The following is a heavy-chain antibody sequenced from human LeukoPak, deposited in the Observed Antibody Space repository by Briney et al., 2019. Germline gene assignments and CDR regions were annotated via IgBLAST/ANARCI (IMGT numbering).Heavy chain of an antibody. Sequence: GGSLRLSCAASGFTFSSYSMTWVRQGPGKGLEWVSSMSSGSRYIYYADSVRGRFTISRDNAKNSLYLLMNSLRAEDTAVYYCARDRPTGASRLFVVQWGQGTLVTVSS. CDR1: GFTFSSYS. J-gene: IGHJ4*02. D-gene: IGHD3-3*01. CDR3: ARDRPTGASRLFVVQ. V-gene: IGHV3-21*01. CDR2: MSSGSRYI.